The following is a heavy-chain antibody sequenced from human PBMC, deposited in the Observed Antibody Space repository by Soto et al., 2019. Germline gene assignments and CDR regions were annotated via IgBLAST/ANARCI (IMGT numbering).Heavy chain of an antibody. D-gene: IGHD3-9*01. CDR2: IDPSDSYT. Sequence: GESLKISCNGSGYSFTSHWISWVRQMPGKGLEWMGRIDPSDSYTNYSPSFQGHVTISADKSISTAYLQWSSLKASDTAMYYCARHRGGYFDWLWDYWGQGTLVTVSS. J-gene: IGHJ4*02. V-gene: IGHV5-10-1*01. CDR3: ARHRGGYFDWLWDY. CDR1: GYSFTSHW.